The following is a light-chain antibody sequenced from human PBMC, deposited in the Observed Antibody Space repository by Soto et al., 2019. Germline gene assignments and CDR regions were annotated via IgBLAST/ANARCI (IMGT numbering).Light chain of an antibody. CDR3: CSYPRRDWV. CDR1: TSNLGDYNY. V-gene: IGLV2-14*01. CDR2: GVT. J-gene: IGLJ3*02. Sequence: QSALTQPASVSGSPGQSITISCTGTTSNLGDYNYVSWYQHYPGKAPKLIIYGVTYRPSGVSNRFSGSKSVNTASLTISGLQPEDEADYYCCSYPRRDWVFGGGTKLTVL.